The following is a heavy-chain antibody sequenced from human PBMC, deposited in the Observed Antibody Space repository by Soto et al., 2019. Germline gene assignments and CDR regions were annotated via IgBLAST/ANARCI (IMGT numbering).Heavy chain of an antibody. V-gene: IGHV4-31*03. CDR2: IYYSGST. J-gene: IGHJ4*02. CDR3: ARIEGDYDSSGYYVDY. CDR1: GGSISSGGYY. D-gene: IGHD3-22*01. Sequence: SETLSLTCTVSGGSISSGGYYWIWIRQHPGKGLEWIGYIYYSGSTYYNPSLKSRVTISVDTSKNQFSLKLSSVTAADTAVYYCARIEGDYDSSGYYVDYWGQGTLVTVSS.